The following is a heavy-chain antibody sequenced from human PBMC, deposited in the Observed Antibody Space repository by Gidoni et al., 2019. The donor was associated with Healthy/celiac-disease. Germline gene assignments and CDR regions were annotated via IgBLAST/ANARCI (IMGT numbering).Heavy chain of an antibody. CDR2: IKRKTDGGTT. V-gene: IGHV3-15*01. CDR1: GFTLSNAW. CDR3: TTVDERRFSTMDV. D-gene: IGHD3-3*01. Sequence: EVQLVESGGGLVRPGGSLRLTFAASGFTLSNAWMSWFRQAPGKGLEGVGRIKRKTDGGTTDYAAPVKGRFTISRDDSKNTLYLQMNSLKTEDTAVYYCTTVDERRFSTMDVWGKGTTVTVSS. J-gene: IGHJ6*03.